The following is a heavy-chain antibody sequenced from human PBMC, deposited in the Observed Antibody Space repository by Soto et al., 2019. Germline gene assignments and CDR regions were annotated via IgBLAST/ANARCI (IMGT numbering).Heavy chain of an antibody. CDR1: GYTFTSYG. Sequence: ASVKVSCKASGYTFTSYGISWVRQAPGQGLEWMGWISAYSGSTNYNPSLKSRVTISVDTSKNQFSLKLSSVTAADTAVYYCARGGYYYDSSGYYWFDPWGQGTLVTVSS. D-gene: IGHD3-22*01. J-gene: IGHJ5*02. CDR3: ARGGYYYDSSGYYWFDP. CDR2: ISAYSGST. V-gene: IGHV1-18*01.